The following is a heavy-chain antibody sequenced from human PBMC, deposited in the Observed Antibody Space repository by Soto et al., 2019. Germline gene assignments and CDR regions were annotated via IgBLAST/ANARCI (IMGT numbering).Heavy chain of an antibody. J-gene: IGHJ5*02. D-gene: IGHD3-3*01. CDR2: INPSGGST. V-gene: IGHV1-46*01. CDR1: GYTFTSYY. Sequence: ASVKVSCKASGYTFTSYYMHWVRQAPGQGLEWMGIINPSGGSTSYAQKFQGRVTMTRDTSTSTVYMELSSLRSEDTAVYYCARIGVNVLRFLEWLPPRREESWFDPWGQGTLVTVSS. CDR3: ARIGVNVLRFLEWLPPRREESWFDP.